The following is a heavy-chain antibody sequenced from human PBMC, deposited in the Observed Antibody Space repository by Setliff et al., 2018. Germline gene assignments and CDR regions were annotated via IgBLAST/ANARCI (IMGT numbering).Heavy chain of an antibody. J-gene: IGHJ4*02. CDR1: GASVSSHY. D-gene: IGHD6-6*01. V-gene: IGHV4-59*02. CDR2: ISYSGIT. Sequence: SETLSLTCNVSGASVSSHYWDWIRQPPGKGLEWIGFISYSGITTYNVSLKSRVSISVDTSENQFSLKLTSVTAADTAVYYCARGRNIAARLFDSWGQGTRVTVSS. CDR3: ARGRNIAARLFDS.